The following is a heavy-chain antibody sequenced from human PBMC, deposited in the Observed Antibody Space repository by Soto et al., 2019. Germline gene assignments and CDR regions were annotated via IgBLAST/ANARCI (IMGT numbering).Heavy chain of an antibody. CDR2: IQSGGRT. V-gene: IGHV3-66*01. J-gene: IGHJ3*02. Sequence: PGGSLRLSCAASGFTVSSNYMTWVRQAPGKGLEWVSLIQSGGRTYYAGSVKGRFTISRDNSKNTLFLQMNSLRVEDTAVYYCARVLLRSMYDSSGFDAFDIWGQGTMVTVSS. CDR3: ARVLLRSMYDSSGFDAFDI. CDR1: GFTVSSNY. D-gene: IGHD3-22*01.